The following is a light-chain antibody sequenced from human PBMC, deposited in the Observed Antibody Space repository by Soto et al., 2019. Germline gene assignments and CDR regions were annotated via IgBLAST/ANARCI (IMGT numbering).Light chain of an antibody. Sequence: QSVLTQPPSVSGAPGQRVTISCTGSDSNIGAGYDVHWYQQLPGTAPKVLIERDNNRASGVPDRFSGSKSGTSGSLAITGLQAEDEADYYCQSYDASLSGSVFVGGTKLTVL. CDR2: RDN. CDR1: DSNIGAGYD. V-gene: IGLV1-40*01. CDR3: QSYDASLSGSV. J-gene: IGLJ3*02.